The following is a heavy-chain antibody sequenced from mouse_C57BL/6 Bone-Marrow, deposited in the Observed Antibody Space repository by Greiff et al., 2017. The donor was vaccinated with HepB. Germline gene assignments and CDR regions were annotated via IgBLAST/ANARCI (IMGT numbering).Heavy chain of an antibody. CDR3: ARNAIATLVAFDY. V-gene: IGHV1-82*01. Sequence: QVQLQQSGPELVKPGASVKISCKASGYAFSSSWMNWVKQRPGKGLEWIGRIYPGDGDTNYNGKFKGKATLTADKSSSTAYMQLSSLTSEDTAVYCCARNAIATLVAFDYWGQGTTLTVSS. J-gene: IGHJ2*01. CDR1: GYAFSSSW. D-gene: IGHD1-1*01. CDR2: IYPGDGDT.